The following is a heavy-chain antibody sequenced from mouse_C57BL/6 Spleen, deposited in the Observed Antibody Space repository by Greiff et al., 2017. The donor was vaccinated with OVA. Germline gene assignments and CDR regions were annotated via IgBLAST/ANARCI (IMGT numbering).Heavy chain of an antibody. CDR1: GYTFTSYW. D-gene: IGHD1-1*01. J-gene: IGHJ4*01. CDR2: IYPGSGST. Sequence: VQLQQPGAELVKPGASVKMSCKASGYTFTSYWITWVKQRPGQGLEWIGDIYPGSGSTNYNEKFKSKATLTVDTSSSTAYMQLSSLTSEDSAVYYCARGGYYGSSAMDYWGQGTSVTVSS. CDR3: ARGGYYGSSAMDY. V-gene: IGHV1-55*01.